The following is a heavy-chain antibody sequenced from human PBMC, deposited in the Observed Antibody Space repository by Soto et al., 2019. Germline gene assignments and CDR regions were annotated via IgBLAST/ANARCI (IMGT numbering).Heavy chain of an antibody. CDR3: AKTNSYGHYYYGMDV. V-gene: IGHV3-23*01. CDR2: ISGSGGST. D-gene: IGHD5-18*01. J-gene: IGHJ6*02. CDR1: GFTFSSYA. Sequence: GGSLSLSCAASGFTFSSYAMSWVRQAPGKGLEWVSAISGSGGSTYYAGSVKGRFTITRDNSKNTLYLQMNSLRAEDTAVYYCAKTNSYGHYYYGMDVWGQGTTVTVSS.